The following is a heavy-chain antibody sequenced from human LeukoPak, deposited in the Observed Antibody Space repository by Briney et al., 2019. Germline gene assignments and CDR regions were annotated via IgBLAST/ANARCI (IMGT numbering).Heavy chain of an antibody. CDR1: VGSISSSSYY. V-gene: IGHV4-39*07. D-gene: IGHD1-26*01. CDR2: IYYSGST. Sequence: SETLSLTCTVSVGSISSSSYYWGWIRQPPGKGLGWIGRIYYSGSTYYNPYLKSRVTISVDTSKNQFSLKLSSVTAADTAVYYCARVRVGATGGDYFDYWGQGTLVTVSS. CDR3: ARVRVGATGGDYFDY. J-gene: IGHJ4*02.